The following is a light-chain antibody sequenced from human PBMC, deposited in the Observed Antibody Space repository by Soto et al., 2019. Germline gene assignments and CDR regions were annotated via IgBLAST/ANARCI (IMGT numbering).Light chain of an antibody. CDR1: QSVGSN. Sequence: DIVLTQTPGTLSLSPGERATLFCRASQSVGSNLAWYQQKPGQAPRLLIYGASTRATGVPARFSGSGSGTEFTLTISSLQSEDFAIYYCQHYNNWPPITFGQGTRLEIK. CDR3: QHYNNWPPIT. J-gene: IGKJ5*01. CDR2: GAS. V-gene: IGKV3-15*01.